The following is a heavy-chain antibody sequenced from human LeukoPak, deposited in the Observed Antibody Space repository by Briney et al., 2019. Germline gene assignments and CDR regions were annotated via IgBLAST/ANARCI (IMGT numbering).Heavy chain of an antibody. CDR3: ARDGTYSSSSGYYYYYMDV. Sequence: SVKVSCKASGGTFSSYAISWVRQAPGQGLEWMGRIIPIFGTANYAQKFQGRVTITTDESTSTAYMELSSLRSEDTAVYYCARDGTYSSSSGYYYYYMDVWGKGTTVTVSS. J-gene: IGHJ6*03. V-gene: IGHV1-69*05. D-gene: IGHD6-6*01. CDR1: GGTFSSYA. CDR2: IIPIFGTA.